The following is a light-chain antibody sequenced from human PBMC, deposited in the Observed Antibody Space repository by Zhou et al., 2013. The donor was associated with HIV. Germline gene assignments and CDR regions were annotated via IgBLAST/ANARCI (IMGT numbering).Light chain of an antibody. CDR2: KVS. Sequence: DVVMTQSPLSLPVTLGQPASISCRSSQSLVHSDGNTYLNWFQQRPGQSPRRLIYKVSNRDSGVPDRFSGSGSGTDFTLKISRVEAEDVGVYYCMQSIQLPRTFGQGTKVE. V-gene: IGKV2-30*02. J-gene: IGKJ1*01. CDR1: QSLVHSDGNTY. CDR3: MQSIQLPRT.